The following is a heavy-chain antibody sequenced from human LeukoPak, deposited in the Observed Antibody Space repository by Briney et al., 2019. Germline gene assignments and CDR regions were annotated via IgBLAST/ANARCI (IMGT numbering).Heavy chain of an antibody. CDR2: ISYDGSNK. J-gene: IGHJ4*02. D-gene: IGHD3-22*01. CDR3: AKHMYYYDSSGLGPY. CDR1: GFTFSSYA. V-gene: IGHV3-30*04. Sequence: GGSLRLSCAASGFTFSSYAMHWVRQAPGKGLEWVAVISYDGSNKYYADSVKGRFTISRDNSKNTLYLQMNSLRAEDTAVYYCAKHMYYYDSSGLGPYWGQGTLVTVSS.